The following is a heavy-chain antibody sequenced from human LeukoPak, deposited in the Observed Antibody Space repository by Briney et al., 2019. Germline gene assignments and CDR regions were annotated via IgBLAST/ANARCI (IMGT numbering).Heavy chain of an antibody. J-gene: IGHJ4*02. D-gene: IGHD4-17*01. Sequence: KPSETLSLTCAVYGVSFSGYYWSWLRQPPGKGLEWIGEINHSGSNNYNPSLKSRVTISVDTSKNQFSLKLSSVTAADTAVYYCARGRPYYGVWGQGTLVTVSS. CDR2: INHSGSN. CDR1: GVSFSGYY. CDR3: ARGRPYYGV. V-gene: IGHV4-34*01.